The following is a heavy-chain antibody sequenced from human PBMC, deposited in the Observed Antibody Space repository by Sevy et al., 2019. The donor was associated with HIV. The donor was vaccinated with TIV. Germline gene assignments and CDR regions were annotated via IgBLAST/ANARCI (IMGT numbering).Heavy chain of an antibody. D-gene: IGHD3-3*01. Sequence: ASVKVSCKVSGYTLTELSMHWVRQAPGKGLEWMGGFDPEDGETIYAQKFQGRVTMTEETSTDTAYMELSSLRSEDTAVYYCATSQTIRFLEWLSLWGQGTLVTVSS. V-gene: IGHV1-24*01. CDR3: ATSQTIRFLEWLSL. CDR2: FDPEDGET. J-gene: IGHJ4*02. CDR1: GYTLTELS.